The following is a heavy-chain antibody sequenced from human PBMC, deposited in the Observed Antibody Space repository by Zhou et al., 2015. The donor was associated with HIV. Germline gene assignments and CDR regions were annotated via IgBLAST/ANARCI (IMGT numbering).Heavy chain of an antibody. CDR1: GFAFNNYW. CDR3: ARDPTPAFRGWYFDL. D-gene: IGHD3-3*02. CDR2: VSADGGAI. V-gene: IGHV3-74*03. Sequence: VQLVEAGGGLVRPGGSLRLSCVASGFAFNNYWMHWIRQRPGKGPVWVSRVSADGGAIAYAESVRGRFVVSRDNAKNTLFLQMNSLRDDDTAIYYCARDPTPAFRGWYFDLWGRGTLITVSS. J-gene: IGHJ2*01.